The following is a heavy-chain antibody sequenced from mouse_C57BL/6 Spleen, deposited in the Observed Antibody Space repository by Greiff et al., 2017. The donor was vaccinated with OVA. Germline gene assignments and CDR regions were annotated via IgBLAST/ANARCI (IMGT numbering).Heavy chain of an antibody. Sequence: QVQLQQPGAELVKPGASVKVSCKASGYTFTSYWMHWVKQRPGQGLEWIGRIHPSDSDTNYNQKFKGKATLTVDKSSSTAYMQLSSLTSEDSAVYYCAISDDYDSYAMDYWGQGTSVTVSS. V-gene: IGHV1-74*01. CDR1: GYTFTSYW. D-gene: IGHD2-4*01. J-gene: IGHJ4*01. CDR3: AISDDYDSYAMDY. CDR2: IHPSDSDT.